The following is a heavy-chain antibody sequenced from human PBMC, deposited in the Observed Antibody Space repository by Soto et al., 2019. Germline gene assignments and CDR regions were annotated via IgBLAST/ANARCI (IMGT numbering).Heavy chain of an antibody. J-gene: IGHJ3*02. V-gene: IGHV3-48*03. CDR1: GFTFSSYE. CDR2: IGTSGKTI. CDR3: AKVPTGEMATVFQAFDI. D-gene: IGHD4-4*01. Sequence: PGGSLRLSCAVSGFTFSSYEMNWVRQAPGKGLEWVSYIGTSGKTIYYADSVRGRFTISRDNAKNSLYLQMNSLRAEDTAVYFCAKVPTGEMATVFQAFDIWGQGTMVTVSS.